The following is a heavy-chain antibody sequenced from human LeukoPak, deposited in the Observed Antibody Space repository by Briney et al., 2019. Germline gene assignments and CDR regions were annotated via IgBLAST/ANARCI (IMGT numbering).Heavy chain of an antibody. V-gene: IGHV3-23*01. CDR3: ARSGAYYGSGSQNFDY. CDR2: ISGGGHST. CDR1: DFTFTNYA. Sequence: PGGSLRLSCAASDFTFTNYAMTWVRQAPGKGLEWVSAISGGGHSTYYADSVKGRFTISRDNSKNTLYLQMNSLRAEDTAVYYCARSGAYYGSGSQNFDYWGQGTLVTVSS. D-gene: IGHD3-10*01. J-gene: IGHJ4*02.